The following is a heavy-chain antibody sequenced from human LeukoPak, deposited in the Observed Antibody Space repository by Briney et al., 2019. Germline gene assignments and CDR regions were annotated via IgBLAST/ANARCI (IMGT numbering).Heavy chain of an antibody. Sequence: ASVKVSCKASGYTFTSYAMNWVRQAPGQGLEWMGWINTNTGNPTYAQGFTGRFVLSLDTSVSTAYLQISSLKAEDTAVYYCARDFRYSSSWGNWFDPWGQGTLVTVSS. J-gene: IGHJ5*02. V-gene: IGHV7-4-1*02. CDR1: GYTFTSYA. CDR2: INTNTGNP. D-gene: IGHD6-13*01. CDR3: ARDFRYSSSWGNWFDP.